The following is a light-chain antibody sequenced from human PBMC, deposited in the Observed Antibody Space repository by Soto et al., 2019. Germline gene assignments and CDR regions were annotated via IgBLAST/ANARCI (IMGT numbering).Light chain of an antibody. CDR2: EAS. CDR3: QQFNSYPWT. CDR1: QGIRSS. Sequence: AIQLTQSPSSLSASVGDRVTITCRASQGIRSSLAWLQQKAGNPPKVLIYEASVLETGVSSRFSGSGSGTDFTLSISSLQPEDFATYYCQQFNSYPWTFGQGTTVEVK. J-gene: IGKJ1*01. V-gene: IGKV1-13*02.